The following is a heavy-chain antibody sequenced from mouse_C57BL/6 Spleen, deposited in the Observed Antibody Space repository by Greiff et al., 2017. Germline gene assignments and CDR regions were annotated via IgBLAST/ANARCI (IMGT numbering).Heavy chain of an antibody. CDR2: ISSGSSTI. V-gene: IGHV5-17*01. D-gene: IGHD2-3*01. CDR3: ARDDGNYGWYFDV. J-gene: IGHJ1*03. Sequence: EVQGVESGGGLVKPGGSLKLSCAASGFTFSDYGMHWVRQAPEKGLEWVAYISSGSSTIYYADTVKGRFTISRDNAKNTLFLQMTSLRSEDTAMYYCARDDGNYGWYFDVWGTGTTVTVSS. CDR1: GFTFSDYG.